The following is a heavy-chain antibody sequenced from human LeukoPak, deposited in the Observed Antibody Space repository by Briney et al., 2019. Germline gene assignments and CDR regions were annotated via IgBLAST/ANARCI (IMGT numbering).Heavy chain of an antibody. CDR3: ARVLGHYYDSSGYSFDY. V-gene: IGHV1-8*03. J-gene: IGHJ4*02. CDR1: GYTFTSYD. D-gene: IGHD3-22*01. Sequence: GASVKVSCKASGYTFTSYDINWVRQATGQGLEWMGWMNPNSGNTGYAQKFQGRVTITRNTFISTAYMELSSLRSEDTAVYYCARVLGHYYDSSGYSFDYWGQGALVTVSS. CDR2: MNPNSGNT.